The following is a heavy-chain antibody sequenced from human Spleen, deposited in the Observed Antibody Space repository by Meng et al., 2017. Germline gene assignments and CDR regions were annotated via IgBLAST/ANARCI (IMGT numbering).Heavy chain of an antibody. J-gene: IGHJ3*02. CDR2: LSGGGFTI. CDR3: AREVQRERLTRTYYDFDI. CDR1: GFTYSYYS. D-gene: IGHD1-1*01. Sequence: GEALMISWASSGFTYSYYSVNWVRRAPGKGLEWLAALSGGGFTIYYADSVKGRLPISRHNSTNTLYLQVKSLIAEATALSYCAREVQRERLTRTYYDFDIWGQGTMVTVSS. V-gene: IGHV3-23*01.